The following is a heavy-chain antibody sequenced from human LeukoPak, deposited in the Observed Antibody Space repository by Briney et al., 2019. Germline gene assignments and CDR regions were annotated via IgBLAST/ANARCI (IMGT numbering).Heavy chain of an antibody. V-gene: IGHV3-23*01. CDR1: GFTFSSYG. CDR2: ISGSGGST. J-gene: IGHJ4*02. D-gene: IGHD4-17*01. CDR3: AKDLAYGDYFDY. Sequence: GGSLRLSCAASGFTFSSYGMSWVRQAPGKGLEWVSAISGSGGSTYYADSVKGRFTISRDNSKNTLYLQMNSLRAEDTAVYYCAKDLAYGDYFDYWGQGTLVTVSS.